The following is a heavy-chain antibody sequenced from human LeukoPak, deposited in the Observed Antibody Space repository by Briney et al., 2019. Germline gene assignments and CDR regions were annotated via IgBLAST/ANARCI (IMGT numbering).Heavy chain of an antibody. J-gene: IGHJ4*02. CDR1: GFTFEDYV. CDR2: MSWNSGSI. V-gene: IGHV3-9*01. Sequence: GRSLRLSCAASGFTFEDYVIHWVRQAPGKGLEWVSGMSWNSGSIAYADSVKGRFTISRDNAKNSLYLQMNSLRAEDTAVYYCARTLRGDYWGQGTLVTVSS. D-gene: IGHD4-17*01. CDR3: ARTLRGDY.